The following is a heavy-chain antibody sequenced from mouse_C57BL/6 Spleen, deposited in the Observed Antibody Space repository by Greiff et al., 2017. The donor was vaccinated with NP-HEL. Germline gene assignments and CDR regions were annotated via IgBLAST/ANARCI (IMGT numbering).Heavy chain of an antibody. CDR3: ARKRDGYYHYYAMDY. J-gene: IGHJ4*01. D-gene: IGHD2-3*01. V-gene: IGHV2-2*01. CDR1: GFSLTSYG. Sequence: QVQLQQSGPGLVQPSQSLSITCTVSGFSLTSYGVHWVRQSPGKGLEWLGVIWSGGSTDYNAAFISRLSISKDNSKSQVFFKMNSLQADDTAIYYCARKRDGYYHYYAMDYWGQGTSVTVSS. CDR2: IWSGGST.